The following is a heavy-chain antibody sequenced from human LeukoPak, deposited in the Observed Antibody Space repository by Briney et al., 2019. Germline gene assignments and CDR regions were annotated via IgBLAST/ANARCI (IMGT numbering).Heavy chain of an antibody. V-gene: IGHV3-23*01. Sequence: GGSLRLSCAASGFTFSSYSMHWVRQAPGKGLEWVSTISGGGGSTYYADSVKGRFTISRDNSKNTLYLQVNSLRAEDTAVYYCAKGGKWDVTPFDYWGQGTLVTVSS. CDR1: GFTFSSYS. J-gene: IGHJ4*02. CDR3: AKGGKWDVTPFDY. CDR2: ISGGGGST. D-gene: IGHD1-26*01.